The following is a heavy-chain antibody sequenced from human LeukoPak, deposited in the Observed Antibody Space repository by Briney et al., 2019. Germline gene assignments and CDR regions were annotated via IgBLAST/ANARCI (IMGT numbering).Heavy chain of an antibody. V-gene: IGHV4-59*01. CDR2: IYYSGST. Sequence: SKTLSLTCTVSGCSISSYFWSWVRQPPGKGLEWIGYIYYSGSTNYNPSLKSRVNISVDTSKNQFSLKLASVTTADTAVYYCARDRWLGYWGQGTLVTVSS. CDR3: ARDRWLGY. CDR1: GCSISSYF. D-gene: IGHD5-12*01. J-gene: IGHJ4*02.